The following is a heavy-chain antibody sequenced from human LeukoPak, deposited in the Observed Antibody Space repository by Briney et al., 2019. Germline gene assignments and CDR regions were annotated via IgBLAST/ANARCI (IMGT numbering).Heavy chain of an antibody. CDR1: GGSISSGDYY. V-gene: IGHV4-30-4*01. D-gene: IGHD3-10*01. CDR2: IYTSGST. J-gene: IGHJ6*03. Sequence: SETLSLTCTVSGGSISSGDYYWSWIRQPPGKGLEWIGYIYTSGSTNYNPSLKSRVTISVDTSKNQFSLKLSSVTAADTAVYYCARRRMVRGVSYYYYMDAWGKGTTVTVSS. CDR3: ARRRMVRGVSYYYYMDA.